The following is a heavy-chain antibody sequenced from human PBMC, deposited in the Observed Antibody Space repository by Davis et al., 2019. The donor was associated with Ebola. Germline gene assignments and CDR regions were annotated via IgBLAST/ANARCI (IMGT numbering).Heavy chain of an antibody. V-gene: IGHV3-30*18. D-gene: IGHD3-16*01. J-gene: IGHJ2*01. CDR1: GFPITEYG. CDR3: AKLRSHDYTDSSDDFYLDL. Sequence: GESLKISCAASGFPITEYGMHWVRQAPGKGLEWVAVISYDGSKIYYGDSVEGRFTISKDNSGNTLYLHMNALTAEDTALYYCAKLRSHDYTDSSDDFYLDLWGRGTLVTVSS. CDR2: ISYDGSKI.